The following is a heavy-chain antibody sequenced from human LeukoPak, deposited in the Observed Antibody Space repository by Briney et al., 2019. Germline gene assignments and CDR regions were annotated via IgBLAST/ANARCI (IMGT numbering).Heavy chain of an antibody. V-gene: IGHV3-21*01. CDR1: GFTSSSYS. D-gene: IGHD3-9*01. Sequence: PGGSLRLSCAASGFTSSSYSMNWVRQAPGKGLEWVSSISSSSSYIYYADSVKGRFTISRDNAKNSLYLQMNSLRAEDTAVYYCARERGVGYYDILTGYHDAFDIWGQGTMVTVSS. CDR3: ARERGVGYYDILTGYHDAFDI. J-gene: IGHJ3*02. CDR2: ISSSSSYI.